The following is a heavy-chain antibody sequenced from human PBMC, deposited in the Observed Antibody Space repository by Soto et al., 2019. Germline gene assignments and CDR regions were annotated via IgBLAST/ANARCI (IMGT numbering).Heavy chain of an antibody. D-gene: IGHD3-22*01. CDR1: GGSFSGYY. CDR2: INHSGST. Sequence: QVQLQQWGAGLLKPSETLSLTCAVYGGSFSGYYWSWIRQPPGKGLEWFGEINHSGSTNYNPSLKIRVTISVDTSKNQFSLKLSSVTAADTAVYYCARGRHYYESSGGARYCYYGMDVWGQGTTVTVSS. J-gene: IGHJ6*02. CDR3: ARGRHYYESSGGARYCYYGMDV. V-gene: IGHV4-34*01.